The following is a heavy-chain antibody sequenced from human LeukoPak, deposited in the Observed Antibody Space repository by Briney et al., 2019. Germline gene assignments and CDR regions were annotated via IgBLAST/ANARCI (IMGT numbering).Heavy chain of an antibody. CDR3: ASPSQDTDGYYCFDY. J-gene: IGHJ4*02. CDR1: GYTFTDYY. Sequence: ASVKVSCKPSGYTFTDYYIHWVRQAPGQGLEWMGWINPNSGGTNYAQKFQDRVTMTRDTSISTAYLDLSRLRSDDTAVYYCASPSQDTDGYYCFDYWGQGTLVTVSS. D-gene: IGHD3-22*01. V-gene: IGHV1-2*02. CDR2: INPNSGGT.